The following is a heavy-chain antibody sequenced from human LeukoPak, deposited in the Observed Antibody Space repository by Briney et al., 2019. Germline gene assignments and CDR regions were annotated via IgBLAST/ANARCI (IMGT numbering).Heavy chain of an antibody. Sequence: SETLSLTCAVYGGSFSGYYWSWIRQPPGKGLEWIGEINHSGSTNYNPSLKSRVTISVDTSKNQFSLKLSSVTAADTAVYYCARDGEGYCSSTSCYEAWFDPWGQGTLVTVSS. CDR1: GGSFSGYY. CDR2: INHSGST. V-gene: IGHV4-34*01. J-gene: IGHJ5*02. CDR3: ARDGEGYCSSTSCYEAWFDP. D-gene: IGHD2-2*01.